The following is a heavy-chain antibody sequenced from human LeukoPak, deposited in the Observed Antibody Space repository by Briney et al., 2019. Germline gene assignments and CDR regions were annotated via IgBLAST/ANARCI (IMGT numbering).Heavy chain of an antibody. CDR2: IYFDGNT. CDR1: GDSIGSSSYY. CDR3: AAENGNFWIGYHYFED. J-gene: IGHJ4*02. D-gene: IGHD3-3*01. Sequence: PSETLSLTCTVSGDSIGSSSYYWGWIRQAPGKGLEWFGTIYFDGNTFYNPYLKSRVTLSVYMSHSQFSLRLASVTAADTAIYYCAAENGNFWIGYHYFEDWGQGGLVSVSS. V-gene: IGHV4-39*01.